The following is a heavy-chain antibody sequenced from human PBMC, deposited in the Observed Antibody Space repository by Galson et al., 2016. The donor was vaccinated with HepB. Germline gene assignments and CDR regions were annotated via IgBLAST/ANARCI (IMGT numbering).Heavy chain of an antibody. CDR2: ISRSGDST. V-gene: IGHV3-23*01. Sequence: SLRLSCAASGFTFRDYGMTWVRQAPGKGLEVVSSISRSGDSTDYADSVRGRFTISRDNAKNSLFLQLNSLKHEDTAVYYCARGPAGLLDYWGQGLLVTVSS. J-gene: IGHJ4*02. CDR3: ARGPAGLLDY. CDR1: GFTFRDYG. D-gene: IGHD3-3*01.